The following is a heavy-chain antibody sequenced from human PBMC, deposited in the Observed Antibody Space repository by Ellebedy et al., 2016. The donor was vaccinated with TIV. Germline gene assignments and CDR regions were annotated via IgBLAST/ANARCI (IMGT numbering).Heavy chain of an antibody. Sequence: MPSETLSLTCTVSGVSISGYYWSRVRQPPGKGLEWIGYIHYTGTTNYNPSLKSRVTMSVDTSKNQFSLKLSSVTTADTAVYYCARWVGHFDFWGQGAQVTVSS. D-gene: IGHD1-26*01. CDR1: GVSISGYY. CDR2: IHYTGTT. V-gene: IGHV4-59*01. CDR3: ARWVGHFDF. J-gene: IGHJ4*02.